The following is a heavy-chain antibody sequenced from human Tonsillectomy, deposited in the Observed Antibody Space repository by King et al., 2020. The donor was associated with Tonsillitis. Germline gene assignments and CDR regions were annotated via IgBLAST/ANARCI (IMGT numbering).Heavy chain of an antibody. V-gene: IGHV4-34*01. CDR2: VNHSGSA. D-gene: IGHD1-1*01. CDR3: ARWGYWNDGLDI. Sequence: QVQLQQWGAGLLKPSETLSLTCAVHGGSISGYYWTWIRQPPGKGLEWIGEVNHSGSAVCTPSLKSRVTISVDMSKNRFSLKLTSVTAADTAVYFCARWGYWNDGLDIWGQGTLVAVSS. CDR1: GGSISGYY. J-gene: IGHJ3*02.